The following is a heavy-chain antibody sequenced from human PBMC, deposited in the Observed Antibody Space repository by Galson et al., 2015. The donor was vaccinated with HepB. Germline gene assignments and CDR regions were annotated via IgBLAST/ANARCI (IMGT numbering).Heavy chain of an antibody. CDR1: GFTFSNAW. D-gene: IGHD2-21*01. J-gene: IGHJ6*03. V-gene: IGHV3-15*07. CDR3: TTGSIPEFRLRNFYYFYMDV. CDR2: IKTETDRGAS. Sequence: SLRLSCAASGFTFSNAWMNWVRQAPGKGLEWVGRIKTETDRGASDYAAPVKGRFSISRDDSTNTLYLLMNSLKTEDTAVYYCTTGSIPEFRLRNFYYFYMDVWGKGTPVTVSS.